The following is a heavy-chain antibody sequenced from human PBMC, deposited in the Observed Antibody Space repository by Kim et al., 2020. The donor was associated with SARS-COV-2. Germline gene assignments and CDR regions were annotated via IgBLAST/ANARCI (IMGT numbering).Heavy chain of an antibody. Sequence: GGSLRLSCAASGFSFSSYWMTWVRQAPGKGLQWVANIKDAGSEKYYVDSVKGRFTISRDNAKNSLYLQMNSLRVEDTAVYYCAREKGILTGFDYWGQGTLVTVSS. D-gene: IGHD3-9*01. V-gene: IGHV3-7*01. CDR3: AREKGILTGFDY. J-gene: IGHJ4*02. CDR2: IKDAGSEK. CDR1: GFSFSSYW.